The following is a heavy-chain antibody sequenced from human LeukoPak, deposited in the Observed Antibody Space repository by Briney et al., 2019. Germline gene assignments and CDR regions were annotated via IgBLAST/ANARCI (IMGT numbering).Heavy chain of an antibody. CDR1: GFTFSSYA. J-gene: IGHJ6*02. Sequence: GRSLRLSCAASGFTFSSYAMHWVRQAPVKGLEWVAVISYDGSNKYYADSVKGRFTISRDNSKNTLYLQMNSLRAEDTAVYYCARDRGGDYYYYYGMDVWGQGTTVTVSS. D-gene: IGHD2-15*01. V-gene: IGHV3-30-3*01. CDR2: ISYDGSNK. CDR3: ARDRGGDYYYYYGMDV.